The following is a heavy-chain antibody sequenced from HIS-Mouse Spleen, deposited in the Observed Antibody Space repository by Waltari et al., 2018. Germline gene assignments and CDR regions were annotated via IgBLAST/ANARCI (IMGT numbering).Heavy chain of an antibody. CDR2: IYHSGST. CDR1: AYSISSGSY. J-gene: IGHJ1*01. Sequence: QVQLQESGPGLVKLSETLSLTCTLSAYSISSGSYWGWIRQPPGKGLEWIGSIYHSGSTYYNPSLKSRVTISVDTSKNQFSLKLSSVTAADTAVYYCARDSWAYAIEYFQHWGQGTLVTVSS. CDR3: ARDSWAYAIEYFQH. D-gene: IGHD2-8*01. V-gene: IGHV4-38-2*02.